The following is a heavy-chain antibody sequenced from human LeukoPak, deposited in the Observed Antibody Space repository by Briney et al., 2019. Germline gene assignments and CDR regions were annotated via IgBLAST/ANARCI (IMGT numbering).Heavy chain of an antibody. D-gene: IGHD3-16*02. J-gene: IGHJ4*02. V-gene: IGHV4-59*01. CDR3: ARELSY. CDR1: GGFISTYY. CDR2: ISYSGST. Sequence: SETLSLTCTVSGGFISTYYWSWIRQPPGKGLEWIGFISYSGSTYHNPSLKSRVTMSVDTSKNQFSLNLRSVTAADTAVYYCARELSYWGQGTLVTVSS.